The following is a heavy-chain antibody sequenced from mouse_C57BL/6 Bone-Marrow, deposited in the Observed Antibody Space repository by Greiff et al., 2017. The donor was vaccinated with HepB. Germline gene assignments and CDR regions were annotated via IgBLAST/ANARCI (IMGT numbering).Heavy chain of an antibody. D-gene: IGHD4-1*01. Sequence: VQLQQSGAELLRPGTSVKLSCKASGYTFTNYWIGWAKQRPGHGLEWIGDIYPGGGYTNYNEKFKGKATLTADKSSSTAYMQFSSLTSEDSAIYYCARKGSNWDVDYWGQGTTLTVSS. J-gene: IGHJ2*01. V-gene: IGHV1-63*01. CDR3: ARKGSNWDVDY. CDR1: GYTFTNYW. CDR2: IYPGGGYT.